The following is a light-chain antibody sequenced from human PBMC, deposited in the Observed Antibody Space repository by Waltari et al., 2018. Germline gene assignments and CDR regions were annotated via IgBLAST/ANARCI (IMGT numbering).Light chain of an antibody. J-gene: IGLJ3*02. Sequence: SSELTQDPAVSVALGQTVRITCQGDSLRSYYASWYQQKPGQAPVLVIYGKNNRPPGIPDRFSGSSSGNTTSLTITGAQAEDEADYCCNSRDSSGNRVFGGGTKLTVL. CDR2: GKN. V-gene: IGLV3-19*01. CDR1: SLRSYY. CDR3: NSRDSSGNRV.